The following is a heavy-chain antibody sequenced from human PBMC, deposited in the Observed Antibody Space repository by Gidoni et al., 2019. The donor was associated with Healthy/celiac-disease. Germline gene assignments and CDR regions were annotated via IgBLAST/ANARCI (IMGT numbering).Heavy chain of an antibody. D-gene: IGHD4-17*01. CDR3: ARARGFQTTPGDY. J-gene: IGHJ4*02. V-gene: IGHV3-33*01. CDR2: IRYDGSNK. CDR1: SSYG. Sequence: SSYGMHGVRQAPGKGLEWVAVIRYDGSNKYYADSVKGRFTISRDNSKNTLYLQMNSLRAEDTAVYYCARARGFQTTPGDYWGQGTLVTVSS.